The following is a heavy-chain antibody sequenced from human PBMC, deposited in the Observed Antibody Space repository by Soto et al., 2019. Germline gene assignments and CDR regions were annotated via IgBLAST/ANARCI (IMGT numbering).Heavy chain of an antibody. CDR1: GGSISSYY. Sequence: SETLSLTCTVSGGSISSYYWSWIRQPPGKGLEWIGYIYYSGSTNYNPSLKSRVTISVDTSKNQFSLKLSSVTAADTAVYYCARRIAAAGIGFDYWGQGTLVTVSS. J-gene: IGHJ4*02. V-gene: IGHV4-59*01. D-gene: IGHD6-13*01. CDR3: ARRIAAAGIGFDY. CDR2: IYYSGST.